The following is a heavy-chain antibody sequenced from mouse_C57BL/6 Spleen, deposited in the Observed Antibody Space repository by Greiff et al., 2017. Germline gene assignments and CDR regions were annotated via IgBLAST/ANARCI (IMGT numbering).Heavy chain of an antibody. CDR2: IYPGSGST. D-gene: IGHD1-1*02. Sequence: VQLQQPGAELVKPGASVKMSCKASGYTFTSYWITWVKQRPGQGLEWIGDIYPGSGSTNYNEKFKSKATLTVDTSSSTAYKQLSSLTSEDSAVYYCARGGIGGGYYFDYWGQGTTLTVSS. J-gene: IGHJ2*01. CDR3: ARGGIGGGYYFDY. CDR1: GYTFTSYW. V-gene: IGHV1-55*01.